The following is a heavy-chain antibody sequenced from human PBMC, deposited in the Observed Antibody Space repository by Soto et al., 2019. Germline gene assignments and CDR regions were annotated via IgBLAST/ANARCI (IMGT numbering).Heavy chain of an antibody. D-gene: IGHD3-3*01. Sequence: PSETLSLTCAAYGVSFSGYYWTWIRQPPGKGLEWIGYIYNSGSVYYKPSLKSRVTISVDTSKNHFSLKLNSVTAAVTAVYYCVRHRSYDFWNGSPSGWFDPWGQGTLVTVSS. CDR1: GVSFSGYY. CDR2: IYNSGSV. J-gene: IGHJ5*02. CDR3: VRHRSYDFWNGSPSGWFDP. V-gene: IGHV4-34*01.